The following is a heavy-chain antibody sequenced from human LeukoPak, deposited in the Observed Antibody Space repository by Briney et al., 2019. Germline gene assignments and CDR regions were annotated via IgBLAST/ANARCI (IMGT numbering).Heavy chain of an antibody. J-gene: IGHJ3*02. CDR3: AKDGSNDSSGPPGAFDI. V-gene: IGHV3-23*01. Sequence: PGGSLRLSCAASGFTFSSYSMNWVRQAPGKGLEWVSAISGSGGSTYYADSVKGRFTISRDNSKNTLYLQMNSLRAEDTAVYYCAKDGSNDSSGPPGAFDIWGQGTMVTVSS. D-gene: IGHD3-22*01. CDR1: GFTFSSYS. CDR2: ISGSGGST.